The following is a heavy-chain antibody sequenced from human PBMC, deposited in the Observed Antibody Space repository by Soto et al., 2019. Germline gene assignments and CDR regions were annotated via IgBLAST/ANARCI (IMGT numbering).Heavy chain of an antibody. V-gene: IGHV1-69*08. CDR3: ARDPGEMATP. CDR2: IIPILGVA. J-gene: IGHJ4*02. CDR1: GGTFSTYT. D-gene: IGHD3-10*01. Sequence: QVQLVQSGAEVKKPGSSVKVSCKTSGGTFSTYTVNWVRQAPGQGLEWMGRIIPILGVANYAQKFQDRVTITADKSTNTAYMELSSLRSEDTAVYYCARDPGEMATPWGQGTLVIVSS.